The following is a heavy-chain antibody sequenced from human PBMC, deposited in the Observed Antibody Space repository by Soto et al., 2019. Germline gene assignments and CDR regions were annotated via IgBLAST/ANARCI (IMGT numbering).Heavy chain of an antibody. J-gene: IGHJ5*02. V-gene: IGHV4-31*03. Sequence: SETLSLTCTVSGGSISSGGYYWSWIRQHPGKGLEWIGYIYYSGSTYYNPSLKSRVTISVDTSKNQFSLKLSSVTAADTAVYYCARQGSSSWYWWFDPWGQGTLVTVSS. CDR1: GGSISSGGYY. CDR2: IYYSGST. D-gene: IGHD6-13*01. CDR3: ARQGSSSWYWWFDP.